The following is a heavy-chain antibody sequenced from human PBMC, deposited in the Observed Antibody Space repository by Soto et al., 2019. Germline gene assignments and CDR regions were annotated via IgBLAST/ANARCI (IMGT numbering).Heavy chain of an antibody. Sequence: QVQLQQWGAGLLKPSETLSLTCAVYGGSFSGYYWSWIRQPPGKGLEWIGEINHSGSTNYNPSLKSRVTTSVDTSKNQFSLKLSSVTAADTAVYYCARGGQDIVVVVDATASDAFDIWCQGTMVTVSS. D-gene: IGHD2-15*01. CDR3: ARGGQDIVVVVDATASDAFDI. CDR1: GGSFSGYY. CDR2: INHSGST. J-gene: IGHJ3*02. V-gene: IGHV4-34*01.